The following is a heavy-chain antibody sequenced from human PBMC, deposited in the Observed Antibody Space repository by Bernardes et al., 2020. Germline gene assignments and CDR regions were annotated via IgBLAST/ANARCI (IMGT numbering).Heavy chain of an antibody. CDR2: ITDSGGST. J-gene: IGHJ4*02. CDR3: ATGYTSGWRRDC. Sequence: GSLRLSCATSGFTFSSYAMNWVRQAPGKGLEWVSGITDSGGSTFLADSVKGRFSISRDNSKSTVYLQMNSLTVDDTAVYFCATGYTSGWRRDCWGQGTLVTVSS. V-gene: IGHV3-23*01. D-gene: IGHD6-25*01. CDR1: GFTFSSYA.